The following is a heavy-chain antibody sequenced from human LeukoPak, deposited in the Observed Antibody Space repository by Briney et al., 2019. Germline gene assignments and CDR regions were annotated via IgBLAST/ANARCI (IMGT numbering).Heavy chain of an antibody. CDR1: GYTFVNHF. CDR3: ARVTASGFYFFNS. V-gene: IGHV1-2*02. CDR2: INPNVGGT. J-gene: IGHJ4*02. D-gene: IGHD3-22*01. Sequence: GASVKVSCKASGYTFVNHFIYWLRQAPGQGLEWMGWINPNVGGTVSAQKFQGRVTMTRDTSISTAYMELNSLTSADTAVYYCARVTASGFYFFNSWGQGTLITVSS.